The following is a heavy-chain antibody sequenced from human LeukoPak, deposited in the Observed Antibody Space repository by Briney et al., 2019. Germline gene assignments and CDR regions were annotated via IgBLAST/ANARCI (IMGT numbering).Heavy chain of an antibody. V-gene: IGHV3-23*01. CDR1: GFIFSSYA. CDR2: ISGSGGST. Sequence: PGGSLRPSCAASGFIFSSYAMSWVRQAPGKGLEWVSGISGSGGSTYYADSVKGRFTISRDNSKTTLYLQMNSLRTEDTAVYYCARGGLYYDYSGTDYWGQGTLVTVSS. J-gene: IGHJ4*02. D-gene: IGHD3-16*01. CDR3: ARGGLYYDYSGTDY.